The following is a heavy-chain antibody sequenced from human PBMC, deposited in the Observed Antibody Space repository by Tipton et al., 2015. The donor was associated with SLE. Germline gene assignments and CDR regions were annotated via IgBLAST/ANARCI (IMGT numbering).Heavy chain of an antibody. CDR2: IYTNENT. D-gene: IGHD2-8*01. CDR3: ARHRYSTSMQVDS. V-gene: IGHV4-4*07. CDR1: GGSIISYY. J-gene: IGHJ5*01. Sequence: TLSLTCTVSGGSIISYYWSWIRQPAGGGLEWIGRIYTNENTNYNPSLKSRVTMSVDTSKNQFSLRLTSVIAADTAVYYCARHRYSTSMQVDSWGHGTLVTVSS.